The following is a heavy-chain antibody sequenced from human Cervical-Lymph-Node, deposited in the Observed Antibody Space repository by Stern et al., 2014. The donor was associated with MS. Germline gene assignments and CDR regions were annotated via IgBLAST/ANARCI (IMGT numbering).Heavy chain of an antibody. Sequence: QVQLGQSGAEVKKPGASVKVSCKASGYTFTSYDINWVRQATGQGLEWMGWMNPNNGNTGYAQKFQGRVTMTRNTSISTAYMELSSLRSEDTAVYYCARGKSLPEYDYVWGSYRYDYFDYWGQGTLVTVSS. CDR2: MNPNNGNT. D-gene: IGHD3-16*02. CDR1: GYTFTSYD. J-gene: IGHJ4*02. V-gene: IGHV1-8*01. CDR3: ARGKSLPEYDYVWGSYRYDYFDY.